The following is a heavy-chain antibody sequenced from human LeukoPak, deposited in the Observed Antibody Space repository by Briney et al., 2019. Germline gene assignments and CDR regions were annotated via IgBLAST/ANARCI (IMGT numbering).Heavy chain of an antibody. J-gene: IGHJ4*02. CDR1: GFTLSSYG. D-gene: IGHD3-10*01. CDR2: IYSGGST. CDR3: ARVGGH. Sequence: QPGGSLRLCCVTSGFTLSSYGMHWVRQAPGKGLESVSVIYSGGSTYYADSVRGRFTISRDNSKNTLYLQMNSLRVEDTAVYYCARVGGHWGQGTLVTVSS. V-gene: IGHV3-53*01.